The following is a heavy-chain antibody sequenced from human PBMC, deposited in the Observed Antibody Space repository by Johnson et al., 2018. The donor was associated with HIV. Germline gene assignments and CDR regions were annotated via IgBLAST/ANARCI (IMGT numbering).Heavy chain of an antibody. Sequence: VQLVESGGGVVRPGRSLRVSCAASGFTFDDYGMSWVRQAPGKGLEWVSGINWNGGSIGYADSVKGRFTISRDNSKNTLYLQMDSLRAEDTAVYYCAKIRTSGTGDAFDIWGQGTMVTVSS. D-gene: IGHD1-14*01. J-gene: IGHJ3*02. CDR3: AKIRTSGTGDAFDI. V-gene: IGHV3-20*04. CDR1: GFTFDDYG. CDR2: INWNGGSI.